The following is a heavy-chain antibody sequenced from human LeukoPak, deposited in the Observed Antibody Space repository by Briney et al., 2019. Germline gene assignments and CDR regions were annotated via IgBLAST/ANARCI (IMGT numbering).Heavy chain of an antibody. CDR1: GGTFSSYA. D-gene: IGHD5-18*01. J-gene: IGHJ4*02. V-gene: IGHV1-18*01. CDR2: ISAYNGNT. Sequence: ASVKVSCKASGGTFSSYASSWVRQAPGQGLEWMGWISAYNGNTNYAQKLQGRVTMTTDTSTSTAYMELRSLRSDDTAVYYCAIVDTAMVDYWGQGTLVTVSS. CDR3: AIVDTAMVDY.